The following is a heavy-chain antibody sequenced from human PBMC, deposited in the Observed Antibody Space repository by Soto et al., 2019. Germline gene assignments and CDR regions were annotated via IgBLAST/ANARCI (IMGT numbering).Heavy chain of an antibody. J-gene: IGHJ6*02. V-gene: IGHV3-30-3*01. CDR2: ISYDGSNK. CDR1: GFTLSSYA. CDR3: ARGSIAAAGTSYYYYGMDV. Sequence: LRLSCAASGFTLSSYAMHWVRQAPGKGLEWVAVISYDGSNKYYADSVKGRFTISRDNSKNTLYLQMNSLRAEDTAVYYCARGSIAAAGTSYYYYGMDVWGQGTTVTVSS. D-gene: IGHD6-13*01.